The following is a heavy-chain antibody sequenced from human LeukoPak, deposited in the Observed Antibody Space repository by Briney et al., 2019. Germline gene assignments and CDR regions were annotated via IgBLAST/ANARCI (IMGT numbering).Heavy chain of an antibody. CDR1: GGSLSTYY. D-gene: IGHD6-19*01. CDR2: IYYSGST. V-gene: IGHV4-59*01. CDR3: ARIALAGTK. J-gene: IGHJ4*02. Sequence: SETLSLTCTVSGGSLSTYYWSWIRQPPGKGLEWIGHIYYSGSTNYNPSLKSRVTISVDTSKHQFSLRLSSVTAADTAVYYCARIALAGTKWGQGTLVTVSS.